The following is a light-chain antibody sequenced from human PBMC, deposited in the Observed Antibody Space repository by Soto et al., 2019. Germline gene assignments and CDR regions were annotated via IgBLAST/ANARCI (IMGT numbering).Light chain of an antibody. CDR1: SSNIGSNY. CDR2: RNN. J-gene: IGLJ2*01. V-gene: IGLV1-47*01. CDR3: GGWDDSLSGPV. Sequence: QSVLTQPPSASGTPGQRVTISCSGSSSNIGSNYVYWYRQFPGTAPKFLIQRNNQRPSGVPARFSGSKSGTSASLAISGLRSEDEADYYCGGWDDSLSGPVFGGGTKLTVL.